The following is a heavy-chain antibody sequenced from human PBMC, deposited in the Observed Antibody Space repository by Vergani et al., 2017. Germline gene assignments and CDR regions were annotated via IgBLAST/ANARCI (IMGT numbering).Heavy chain of an antibody. Sequence: QVQLVASGGGVVQPGGSLRLSCAASGLTFRTCGMHWVRPAPGKGLEWVAFIRFDGSNKYYGDSVNGRLIISRDNSKNTVDLRMNSLRTDDTAIYYCAKDRPTNMFRGAYGMDVWGQGTTVTVSS. D-gene: IGHD3-10*01. CDR3: AKDRPTNMFRGAYGMDV. J-gene: IGHJ6*02. CDR2: IRFDGSNK. V-gene: IGHV3-30*02. CDR1: GLTFRTCG.